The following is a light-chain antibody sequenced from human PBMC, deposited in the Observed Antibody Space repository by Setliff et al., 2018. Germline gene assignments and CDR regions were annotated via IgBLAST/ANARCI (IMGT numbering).Light chain of an antibody. J-gene: IGLJ2*01. CDR2: DVN. CDR1: SSDVGSYNL. Sequence: QSALTQPASVSGSPGQSITISCTGTSSDVGSYNLVSWYRQHPGKAPKLMIYDVNKRPSGVSDRFSGSKSGNTASLTISRLRADGEANYYCCSYANSGTYVVFGGGTKGTV. V-gene: IGLV2-23*02. CDR3: CSYANSGTYVV.